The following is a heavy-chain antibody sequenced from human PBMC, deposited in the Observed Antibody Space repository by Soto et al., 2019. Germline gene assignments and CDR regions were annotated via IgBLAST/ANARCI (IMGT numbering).Heavy chain of an antibody. J-gene: IGHJ4*02. D-gene: IGHD5-12*01. V-gene: IGHV4-61*03. CDR1: GASVSSDTYY. Sequence: PSETLSLTCSVSGASVSSDTYYRSWIRQTPGKGLEWIGVIYYEGSTNYKPSLKSRVTCSLDTSKNYFSLTLPSVTAADTAVYYRARARRGYDFGSRNYFDYWGQGSLVTVSS. CDR3: ARARRGYDFGSRNYFDY. CDR2: IYYEGST.